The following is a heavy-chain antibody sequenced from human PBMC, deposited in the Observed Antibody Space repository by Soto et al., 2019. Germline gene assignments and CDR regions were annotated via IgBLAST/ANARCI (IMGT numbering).Heavy chain of an antibody. J-gene: IGHJ4*02. Sequence: SETLSLTCTVSGGSISSGDYYWRWIRQPPGKGLEWIGYIYYSGSTYYNPSLKSRVTISVDTSKNQFSLKLSSVTAADTAVYYCARGPTYYYDSSGYYLFDYWGQGTLVTVSS. CDR1: GGSISSGDYY. V-gene: IGHV4-30-4*02. CDR3: ARGPTYYYDSSGYYLFDY. D-gene: IGHD3-22*01. CDR2: IYYSGST.